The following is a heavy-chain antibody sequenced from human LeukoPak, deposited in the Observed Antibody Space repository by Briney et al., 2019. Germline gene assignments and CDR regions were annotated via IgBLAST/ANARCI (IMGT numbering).Heavy chain of an antibody. CDR3: AKDRISPRPLGYFDL. CDR1: GFTLSSYA. Sequence: GGSLRLSCAASGFTLSSYAMSWVRQGPGKGLEWVSAISVSGNTYHADSVKGRFTISRDSSKNTLYLQMNSLRAEDTAVYYCAKDRISPRPLGYFDLWGRGTLVTVSS. D-gene: IGHD6-6*01. CDR2: ISVSGNT. V-gene: IGHV3-23*01. J-gene: IGHJ2*01.